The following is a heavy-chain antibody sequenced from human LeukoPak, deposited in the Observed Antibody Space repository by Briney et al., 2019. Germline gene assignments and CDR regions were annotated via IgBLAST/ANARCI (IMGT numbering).Heavy chain of an antibody. J-gene: IGHJ4*02. CDR3: AKDVLGYCSGGSCYGSFDY. CDR2: ISGSGGST. V-gene: IGHV3-23*01. CDR1: GGSFSGYY. D-gene: IGHD2-15*01. Sequence: PSETLSLTCAVYGGSFSGYYWSWIRQPPGKGLEWVSAISGSGGSTYYADSVKGRFTISRDNSKNTLYLQMNSLRAEDTAVYYCAKDVLGYCSGGSCYGSFDYWGQGTLVTVSS.